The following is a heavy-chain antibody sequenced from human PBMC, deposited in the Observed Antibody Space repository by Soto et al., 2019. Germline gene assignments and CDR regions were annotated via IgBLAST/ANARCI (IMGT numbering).Heavy chain of an antibody. Sequence: SETLSLTCTVSGGSIISYYWTWVLQSPGKGLEWIGYVFSSGSTNYNPSLESRVTISLDTSKNQFSLKVISVTAADTAVYYCARRGKKSFYYYMDVWGKGTTVTVSS. CDR1: GGSIISYY. V-gene: IGHV4-59*08. CDR3: ARRGKKSFYYYMDV. J-gene: IGHJ6*03. CDR2: VFSSGST.